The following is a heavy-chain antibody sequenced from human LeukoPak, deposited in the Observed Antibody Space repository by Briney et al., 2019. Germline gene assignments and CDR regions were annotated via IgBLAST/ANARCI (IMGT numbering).Heavy chain of an antibody. CDR3: ARETAVAGTGHYYYYYMDV. V-gene: IGHV4-59*01. J-gene: IGHJ6*03. CDR2: IYYSGST. Sequence: SETLSLTCAVYGGSFSGYYWSWIRQPPGKGLEWIGYIYYSGSTNYNPSLKSRVTISVDTSKNQFSLKLSSVTAADTAVYYCARETAVAGTGHYYYYYMDVWGKGTTVTVSS. CDR1: GGSFSGYY. D-gene: IGHD6-19*01.